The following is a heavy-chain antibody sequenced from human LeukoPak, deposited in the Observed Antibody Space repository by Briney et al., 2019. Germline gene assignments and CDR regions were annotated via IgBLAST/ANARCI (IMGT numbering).Heavy chain of an antibody. Sequence: GGSLRLSCAGSGFTFRSYAMSWVRQAPGKGLEWVSAMSADGGGTYIADSLKGRCTISRDNSKSTLSLQMNSLRDEDTAIYYCAKSSGASTYYFDYWGQGILVTV. J-gene: IGHJ4*02. V-gene: IGHV3-23*01. D-gene: IGHD2-15*01. CDR3: AKSSGASTYYFDY. CDR1: GFTFRSYA. CDR2: MSADGGGT.